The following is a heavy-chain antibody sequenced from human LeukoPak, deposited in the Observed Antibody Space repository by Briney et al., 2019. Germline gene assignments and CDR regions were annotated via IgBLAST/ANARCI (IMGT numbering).Heavy chain of an antibody. J-gene: IGHJ5*02. CDR3: ARDLGEEGAYGDQPGPLDP. CDR1: GGSFSGYY. Sequence: SETLSLTCAVYGGSFSGYYWSWIRQPPGKGLEWIGEINHSGSTNYNPPLKSRVTISVDTSKNQFSLKLSSVTAADTAVYYCARDLGEEGAYGDQPGPLDPWGQGTLVTVSS. CDR2: INHSGST. D-gene: IGHD4-17*01. V-gene: IGHV4-34*01.